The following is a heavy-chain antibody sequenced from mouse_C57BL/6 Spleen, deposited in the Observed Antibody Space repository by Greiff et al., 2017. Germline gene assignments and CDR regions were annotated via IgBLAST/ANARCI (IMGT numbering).Heavy chain of an antibody. CDR1: GFNIKDDY. CDR3: TLDYYGSSYGFAD. V-gene: IGHV14-4*01. D-gene: IGHD1-1*01. CDR2: IDPENGDT. Sequence: VQLQQSGAELVRPGASVKLSCTASGFNIKDDYMHWVKQRPEQGLEWIGWIDPENGDTEYASKFQGKATITADTSSNTAYLQLSSLTSEDTAVYYCTLDYYGSSYGFADWGQGTLVTVSA. J-gene: IGHJ3*01.